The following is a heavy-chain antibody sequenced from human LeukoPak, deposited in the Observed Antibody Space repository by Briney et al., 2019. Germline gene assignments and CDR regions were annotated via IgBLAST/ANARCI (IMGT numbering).Heavy chain of an antibody. D-gene: IGHD3-3*01. CDR1: GVSISSGGYY. CDR3: ASGYYDFWSGTKGQFVFDY. CDR2: IYYSGST. Sequence: SETLSLTCTVSGVSISSGGYYWRWLRQHPGKGLEWIGYIYYSGSTYYNPSLKSRVTISVDTSKNQFSLKLSSVTAADTAAYYCASGYYDFWSGTKGQFVFDYWGQGTLVTVSS. J-gene: IGHJ4*02. V-gene: IGHV4-31*03.